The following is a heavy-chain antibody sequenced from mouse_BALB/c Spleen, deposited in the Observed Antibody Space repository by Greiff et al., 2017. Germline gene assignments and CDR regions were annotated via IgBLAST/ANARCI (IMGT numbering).Heavy chain of an antibody. V-gene: IGHV1-63*02. J-gene: IGHJ1*01. CDR1: GYTFTNYW. Sequence: QVHVKQSGAELVRPGTSVKMSCKAAGYTFTNYWIGWVKQRPGHGLEWIGDIYPGGGYTNYNEKFKGKATLTADTSSSTAYMQLSSLTSEDSAIYYCARRDYYGPYWYFDVWGAGTTVTVSS. CDR3: ARRDYYGPYWYFDV. D-gene: IGHD1-2*01. CDR2: IYPGGGYT.